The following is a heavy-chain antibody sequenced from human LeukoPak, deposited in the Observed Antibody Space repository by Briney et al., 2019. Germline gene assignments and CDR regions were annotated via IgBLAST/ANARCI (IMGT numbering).Heavy chain of an antibody. Sequence: SVTVSCTASGGTFSSYAISWVRQAPGQGLEWMGGIIPIFGTANYAQKFQGRVTITTDESTSTAYMELSSLRSEDTAVYYCARGGYDFWSGHSERYYYYYYMDVWGKGTTVTVSS. D-gene: IGHD3-3*01. CDR1: GGTFSSYA. J-gene: IGHJ6*03. V-gene: IGHV1-69*05. CDR2: IIPIFGTA. CDR3: ARGGYDFWSGHSERYYYYYYMDV.